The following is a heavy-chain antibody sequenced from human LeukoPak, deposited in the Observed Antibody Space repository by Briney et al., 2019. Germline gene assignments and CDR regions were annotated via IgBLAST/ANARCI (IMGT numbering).Heavy chain of an antibody. CDR3: ARDRCNSTNCSARVAFDI. CDR2: IYTSGST. CDR1: GGSISNYY. D-gene: IGHD2-2*01. V-gene: IGHV4-4*07. J-gene: IGHJ3*02. Sequence: SETQSLTCTVSGGSISNYYWSWIRQPAGKGLEWIGRIYTSGSTNYNPSLESRVTMSVDTSKKQFSLILSSVTAADTAVYYCARDRCNSTNCSARVAFDIWGQGTMVTVSS.